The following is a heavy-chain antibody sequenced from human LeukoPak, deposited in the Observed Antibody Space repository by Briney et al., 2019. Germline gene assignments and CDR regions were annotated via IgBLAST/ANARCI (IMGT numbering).Heavy chain of an antibody. J-gene: IGHJ5*02. CDR3: ARDLRVPGIVVVVAAAFDP. CDR2: ISSSSSYI. D-gene: IGHD2-15*01. V-gene: IGHV3-21*01. CDR1: GFTFSSYS. Sequence: PGGSLRLSCAASGFTFSSYSMNWVRQAPGKGLEWVSSISSSSSYIYYADSVKGRFTISRDNAKNSLYLQMNSLRAEDTAVYYCARDLRVPGIVVVVAAAFDPWGQGTLVTVSS.